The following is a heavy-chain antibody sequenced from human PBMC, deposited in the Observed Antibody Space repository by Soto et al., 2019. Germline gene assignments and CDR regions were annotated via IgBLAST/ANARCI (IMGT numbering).Heavy chain of an antibody. CDR2: ISGYNGKT. D-gene: IGHD6-19*01. Sequence: QVQLVQSGAEVKKRGASVKVSCKASGYMFNSYGMSWLRQAPGQGLEWIGWISGYNGKTDLAQKWPGRVSTTIEAYTRAVYMELTSLRVGDTALYYCGRDETYTAGWYFEHWGQGTLVTVPS. CDR3: GRDETYTAGWYFEH. V-gene: IGHV1-18*01. CDR1: GYMFNSYG. J-gene: IGHJ4*02.